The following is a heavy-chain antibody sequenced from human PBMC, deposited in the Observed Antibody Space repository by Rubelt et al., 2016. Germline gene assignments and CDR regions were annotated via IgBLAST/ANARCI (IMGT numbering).Heavy chain of an antibody. Sequence: QVQLVQSGAEVKKPGSSVKVSCKASGGTFSSYAISWVRQAPGQGLEWMGGIIHIFGTANYAQKFQGRVRITADESTSASYTALSRLRSEDTAVYYCARDFLEWSDAFAIWGQGTMVTVAS. J-gene: IGHJ3*02. D-gene: IGHD3-3*01. CDR1: GGTFSSYA. CDR3: ARDFLEWSDAFAI. V-gene: IGHV1-69*01. CDR2: IIHIFGTA.